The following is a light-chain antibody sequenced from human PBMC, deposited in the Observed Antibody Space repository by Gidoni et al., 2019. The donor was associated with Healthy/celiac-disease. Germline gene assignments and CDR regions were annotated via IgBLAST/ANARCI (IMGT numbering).Light chain of an antibody. CDR3: QQYGSSPPT. Sequence: EIVLTQFPATLSLSPGERATLSCGASQSVGSSYLAWYQQKPGRAPRLLIYDASSRATGIPDRFSGSGSGTDFTLTISRLEPEDFAVYYCQQYGSSPPTFGQGTKVEIK. CDR1: QSVGSSY. V-gene: IGKV3D-20*01. J-gene: IGKJ1*01. CDR2: DAS.